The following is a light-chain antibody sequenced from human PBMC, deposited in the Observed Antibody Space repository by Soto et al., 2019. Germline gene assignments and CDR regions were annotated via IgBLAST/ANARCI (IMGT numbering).Light chain of an antibody. CDR2: EVS. CDR3: LSYTITSILV. V-gene: IGLV2-14*01. CDR1: NSDVGAYNY. Sequence: QSVLTQPASVSGSPGQSITISCTGTNSDVGAYNYVSWFQQHPGKAPKLIIFEVSNRPSGVSHRFSGSKSGNTASLTISGLQTEDEADYYCLSYTITSILVFGGVTQLTVL. J-gene: IGLJ3*02.